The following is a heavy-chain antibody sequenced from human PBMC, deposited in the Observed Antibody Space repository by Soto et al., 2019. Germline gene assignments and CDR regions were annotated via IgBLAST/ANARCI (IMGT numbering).Heavy chain of an antibody. Sequence: NPSETLSLTCTVSGGSVSSDRYYWSWIRQSPGKGLEWIGFIYYNGNTNYSPSLKSRVTMSVDTSRNQFSLRLRSVTAADTAVYYCATARFLEWSWGQGTLVTVS. D-gene: IGHD3-3*01. CDR3: ATARFLEWS. CDR1: GGSVSSDRYY. V-gene: IGHV4-61*01. CDR2: IYYNGNT. J-gene: IGHJ5*02.